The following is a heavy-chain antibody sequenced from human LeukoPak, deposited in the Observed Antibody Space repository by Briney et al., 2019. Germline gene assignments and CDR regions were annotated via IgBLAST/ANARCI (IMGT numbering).Heavy chain of an antibody. CDR3: ARRLCSTRRCDAFDI. J-gene: IGHJ3*02. V-gene: IGHV3-11*04. CDR2: ISSSGSII. Sequence: GGSLRLSCAASGFTLSDYYMSWIRQAPGKGLECVSSISSSGSIIYYANSVKGGFTISRANPKNSLYLQMNSLRSEDTAVYYCARRLCSTRRCDAFDIWGQGTMVTVSS. CDR1: GFTLSDYY. D-gene: IGHD2-2*01.